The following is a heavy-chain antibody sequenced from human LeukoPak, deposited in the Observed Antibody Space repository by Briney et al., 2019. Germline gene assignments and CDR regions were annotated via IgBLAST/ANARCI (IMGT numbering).Heavy chain of an antibody. V-gene: IGHV4-59*01. Sequence: SETLSHTCTVSGGSISSYYWSWIRQPPGKGLEWIGYIYYSGSTNYNPSLKSRVTISVDTSKNQFSLKLSSVTAADTAVYYCARVVAAAGIDYWGQGTLVTVSS. CDR3: ARVVAAAGIDY. D-gene: IGHD6-13*01. CDR1: GGSISSYY. CDR2: IYYSGST. J-gene: IGHJ4*02.